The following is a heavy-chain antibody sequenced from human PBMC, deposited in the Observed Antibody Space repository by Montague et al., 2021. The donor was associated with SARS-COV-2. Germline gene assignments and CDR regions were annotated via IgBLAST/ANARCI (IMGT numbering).Heavy chain of an antibody. Sequence: SETLSLTCAVYGGSFSGYYWSWIRQPPGKGLEWIGEINHSGSTNYNPSLKSRVTISVDTSKSLFSLDLTSVTAADTAVYYCARHERQWLRLYPYYFDYWGQGTLVTVSS. CDR3: ARHERQWLRLYPYYFDY. D-gene: IGHD5-12*01. CDR1: GGSFSGYY. J-gene: IGHJ4*02. V-gene: IGHV4-34*01. CDR2: INHSGST.